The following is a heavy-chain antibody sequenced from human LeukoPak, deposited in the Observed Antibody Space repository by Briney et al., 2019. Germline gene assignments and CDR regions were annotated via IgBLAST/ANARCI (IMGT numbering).Heavy chain of an antibody. D-gene: IGHD4-17*01. CDR2: IWYDGSNK. V-gene: IGHV3-33*01. CDR3: ASKSSGDSWYFDL. CDR1: GFTFSSYG. Sequence: GGSLRLSCAAAGFTFSSYGMHWVRQAPGKGLEWVAAIWYDGSNKYYADSVKGRFTISRDNSKNTLYLQMNSLRAEDTAVYYCASKSSGDSWYFDLWGRGTLVTVSS. J-gene: IGHJ2*01.